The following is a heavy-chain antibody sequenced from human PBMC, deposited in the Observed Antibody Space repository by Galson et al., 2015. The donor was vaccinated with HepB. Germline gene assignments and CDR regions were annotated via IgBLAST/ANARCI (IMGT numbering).Heavy chain of an antibody. CDR3: TRLGDFSGYSSR. D-gene: IGHD6-13*01. V-gene: IGHV3-73*01. CDR1: GFTFSGSA. CDR2: FSSKENNYAP. Sequence: SLRLSCAASGFTFSGSAIHWVRQASGKGPEWVGRFSSKENNYAPSYVPSLKGRFTISRDDSKNMAYLHMKSLKTEDTAVYYCTRLGDFSGYSSRWGQGTLVTVSS. J-gene: IGHJ4*02.